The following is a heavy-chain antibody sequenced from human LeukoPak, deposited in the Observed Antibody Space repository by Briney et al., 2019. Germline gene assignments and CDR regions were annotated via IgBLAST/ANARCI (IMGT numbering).Heavy chain of an antibody. Sequence: GGSLRLSCVASGSTFGSVWMSWVRQAPGKGLEWVGNIQPDGSEQYPVDSLRGRFTISRDNARNSLFLQMSNLRVEDTAVYYCASQHYARFDPWGQGTLVTASS. CDR2: IQPDGSEQ. V-gene: IGHV3-7*01. D-gene: IGHD3-16*01. CDR1: GSTFGSVW. CDR3: ASQHYARFDP. J-gene: IGHJ5*02.